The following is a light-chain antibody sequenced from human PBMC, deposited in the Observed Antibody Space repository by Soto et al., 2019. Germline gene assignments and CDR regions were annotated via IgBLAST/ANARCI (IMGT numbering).Light chain of an antibody. J-gene: IGKJ1*01. Sequence: GDRVTITCRASQSVLYWLAWYQQRPGKAPKLLIYKASTLESGVPSRFSGSGSGTEFTLTISSLQPDDFANYYCQQYNTHRRTFGPATKVDI. V-gene: IGKV1-5*03. CDR3: QQYNTHRRT. CDR2: KAS. CDR1: QSVLYW.